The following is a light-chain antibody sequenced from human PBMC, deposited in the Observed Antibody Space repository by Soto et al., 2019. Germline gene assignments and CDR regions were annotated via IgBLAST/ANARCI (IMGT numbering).Light chain of an antibody. CDR2: AAS. Sequence: AIQLTQSPSSLSASVGDRVTITCRASQGIRNDLGWFQQKPGKAPRLLIFAASTLQGGVPSRFSGSGSGTDFSLTISRLHPEDFAPYSCLQDYHFPFTFGQGTQLEIK. CDR1: QGIRND. V-gene: IGKV1-6*01. CDR3: LQDYHFPFT. J-gene: IGKJ2*01.